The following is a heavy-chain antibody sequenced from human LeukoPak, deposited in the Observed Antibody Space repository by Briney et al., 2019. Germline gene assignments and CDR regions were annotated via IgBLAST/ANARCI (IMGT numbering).Heavy chain of an antibody. D-gene: IGHD3-22*01. J-gene: IGHJ3*01. CDR2: ISNRGST. CDR1: GASVRSHF. V-gene: IGHV4-59*02. CDR3: AKDVSGTYYAFDV. Sequence: PTETLSLTCGISGASVRSHFWSWIRQTPGMGLEWIGYISNRGSTAYNPSLRSRVTISVDAPKNEVPLNVRSVSPADTAVYYCAKDVSGTYYAFDVWGQGRTV.